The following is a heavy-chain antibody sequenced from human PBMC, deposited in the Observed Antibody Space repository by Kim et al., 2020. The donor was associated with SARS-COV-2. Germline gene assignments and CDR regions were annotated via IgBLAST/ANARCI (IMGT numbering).Heavy chain of an antibody. D-gene: IGHD2-21*01. CDR1: GFTFGDYA. V-gene: IGHV3-9*01. J-gene: IGHJ6*02. Sequence: GGSLRLSCAASGFTFGDYAMHWVRQAPGKGLEWVSGINWNSGNIGYGDSVKGRFTISRDNARNSLFLQMNSLRPEDTALYYCVGRGSYPRMDVWGQGTTVTVSS. CDR3: VGRGSYPRMDV. CDR2: INWNSGNI.